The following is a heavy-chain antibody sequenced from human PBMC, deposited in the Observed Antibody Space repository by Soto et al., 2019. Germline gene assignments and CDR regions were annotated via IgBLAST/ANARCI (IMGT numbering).Heavy chain of an antibody. CDR3: AXEXSWNDHNYYYGMDX. CDR2: INPSGGST. D-gene: IGHD1-1*01. J-gene: IGHJ6*02. CDR1: GYTFTSYY. V-gene: IGHV1-46*01. Sequence: ASVKVSCKASGYTFTSYYMHWVRQAPGQGLEWMGIINPSGGSTSYAQKFQGRVTMTRDTSTSTVYMELSSLRSEDTAVYFCAXEXSWNDHNYYYGMDXWGQGTTVTVSS.